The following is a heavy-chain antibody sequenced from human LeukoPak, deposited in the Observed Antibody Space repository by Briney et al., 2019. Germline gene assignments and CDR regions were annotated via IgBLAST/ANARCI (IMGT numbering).Heavy chain of an antibody. V-gene: IGHV1-69*06. J-gene: IGHJ4*02. Sequence: SVKVSCMASGGTFSSYAISWVRQAPGQGLEWMGGIIPIFGTANYAQKFQGRVTITADKSTSTAYMELSSLRSEDTAVYYCASLGYCSGGSCSYSIFDYWGQGTLVTVSS. CDR2: IIPIFGTA. CDR3: ASLGYCSGGSCSYSIFDY. D-gene: IGHD2-15*01. CDR1: GGTFSSYA.